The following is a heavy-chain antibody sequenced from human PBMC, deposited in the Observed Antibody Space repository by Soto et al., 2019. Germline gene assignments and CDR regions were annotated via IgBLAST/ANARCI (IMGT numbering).Heavy chain of an antibody. V-gene: IGHV4-31*03. D-gene: IGHD2-2*01. CDR1: GGSISSGGYY. J-gene: IGHJ6*02. CDR2: ISDSGSS. CDR3: ARVGEYCSTTSCHHYYSYGLDV. Sequence: SQTLSLTSTVYGGSISSGGYYWSWIRQHPAKDLERIGYISDSGSSYENPTLKSRVTISVDTSKNQFSLKVRSVTAADTAVYYCARVGEYCSTTSCHHYYSYGLDVWGQGTTVTVSS.